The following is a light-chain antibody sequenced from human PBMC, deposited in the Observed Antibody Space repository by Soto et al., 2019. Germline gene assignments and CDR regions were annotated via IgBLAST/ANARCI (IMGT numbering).Light chain of an antibody. CDR1: ESVNSNY. Sequence: ETVLTQSPGTLSLSPGERATLSCRASESVNSNYLAWYQQKPGQAPRLLIYGASTRATGIPDRFSGSGSGTDFILTISRLEPDDFAVYYCQQYGRSPRTFGQGTKV. J-gene: IGKJ1*01. CDR3: QQYGRSPRT. CDR2: GAS. V-gene: IGKV3-20*01.